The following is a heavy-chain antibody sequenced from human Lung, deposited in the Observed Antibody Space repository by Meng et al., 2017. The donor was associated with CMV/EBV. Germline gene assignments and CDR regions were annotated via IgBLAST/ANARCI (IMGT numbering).Heavy chain of an antibody. V-gene: IGHV3-15*01. J-gene: IGHJ4*02. Sequence: GESLKISCAASGFTFSDAWMSWVRQAPGKGLEWVGRVKSETDGGTRDYAAPVKDRFTISRDDSKNSLYLQMTNLKAEDTAIYYCTTAWRWGQGALVTVSS. CDR3: TTAWR. CDR2: VKSETDGGTR. CDR1: GFTFSDAW.